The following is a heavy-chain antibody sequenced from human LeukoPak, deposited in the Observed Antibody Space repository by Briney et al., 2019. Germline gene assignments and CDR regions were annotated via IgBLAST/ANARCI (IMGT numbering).Heavy chain of an antibody. V-gene: IGHV4-4*02. CDR3: ARGLSTSWQNFDY. CDR2: IYHSGST. Sequence: SGTLSLTCAVSGGSINSSNWWSWVRQPPGKGLEWIGEIYHSGSTNYNSSLKSRASISVDKSKNQVSLKLTSVTAADTAVYYCARGLSTSWQNFDYWGQGTLVTVSS. D-gene: IGHD6-13*01. CDR1: GGSINSSNW. J-gene: IGHJ4*02.